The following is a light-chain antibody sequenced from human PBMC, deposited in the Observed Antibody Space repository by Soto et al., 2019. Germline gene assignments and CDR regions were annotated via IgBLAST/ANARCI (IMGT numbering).Light chain of an antibody. V-gene: IGKV3-20*01. CDR3: QQYGSSPIT. CDR2: GAS. J-gene: IGKJ5*01. CDR1: QSVSSS. Sequence: EIFLTQSPGTLSLSLWEIATLSCRASQSVSSSLAWYQQKTGQAPRLLISGASSRATGIPDRFSGSGSETDFTLTISRLEPEDFALYYCQQYGSSPITFGQGTRLE.